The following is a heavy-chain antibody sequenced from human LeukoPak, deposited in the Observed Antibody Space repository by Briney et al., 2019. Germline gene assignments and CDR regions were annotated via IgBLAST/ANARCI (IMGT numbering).Heavy chain of an antibody. D-gene: IGHD3-22*01. CDR1: AYSFTNYW. Sequence: GESLKISCKGSAYSFTNYWISWVCQMPGKGLEWMGRIDPGDSQTNYSPSFQGHVTISADKSISTAYLQWSSLKASDTAMYYCARHSSVLNSFDPWGQGTLVTVSS. J-gene: IGHJ5*02. V-gene: IGHV5-10-1*01. CDR3: ARHSSVLNSFDP. CDR2: IDPGDSQT.